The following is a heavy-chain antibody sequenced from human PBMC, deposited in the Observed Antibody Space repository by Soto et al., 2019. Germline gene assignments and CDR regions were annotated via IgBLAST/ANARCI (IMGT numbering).Heavy chain of an antibody. CDR1: GYTFTSYA. Sequence: ASVEVSCKASGYTFTSYAMHWGHKATGQRVEWMGWINAGNGNTKYSQKFQGRVTITRDTSASTAYIELSSLRSEDTAVYYSARWAYSSGYYLSFDYWGQGILVTVSS. J-gene: IGHJ4*02. CDR2: INAGNGNT. CDR3: ARWAYSSGYYLSFDY. V-gene: IGHV1-3*01. D-gene: IGHD3-22*01.